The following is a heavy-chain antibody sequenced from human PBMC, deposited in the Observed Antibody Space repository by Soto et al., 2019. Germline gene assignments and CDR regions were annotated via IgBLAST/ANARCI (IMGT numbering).Heavy chain of an antibody. CDR1: GFTFNNYA. J-gene: IGHJ4*02. CDR3: ARGKGLTVSSTNY. CDR2: IIGDGSTT. D-gene: IGHD2-2*01. Sequence: DVQVLESGGCLVQPGGSLRLSCAASGFTFNNYAMNWVRQAPGKGLEWVSGIIGDGSTTYYADSVKGRFTISRDNSKNKLFLQMNSLRAEDTAGYYCARGKGLTVSSTNYWGQGALVTVSS. V-gene: IGHV3-23*01.